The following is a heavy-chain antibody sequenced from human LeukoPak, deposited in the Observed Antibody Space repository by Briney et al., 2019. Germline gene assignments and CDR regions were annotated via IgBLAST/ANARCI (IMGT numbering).Heavy chain of an antibody. J-gene: IGHJ5*02. CDR3: ARGGIVATRITTWFDP. CDR1: GGSISSGDYY. V-gene: IGHV4-30-4*01. CDR2: IYYSGST. D-gene: IGHD5-12*01. Sequence: SETLSLTCTVSGGSISSGDYYWSWIRQPPGKGLELIGYIYYSGSTYYNPSLKSRVTISVDTSKNQFSLKLSSVTAADTAVYYCARGGIVATRITTWFDPWGQGTLVTVSS.